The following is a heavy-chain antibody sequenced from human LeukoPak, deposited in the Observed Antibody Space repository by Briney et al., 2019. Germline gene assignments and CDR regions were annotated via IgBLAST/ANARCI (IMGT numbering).Heavy chain of an antibody. J-gene: IGHJ4*02. D-gene: IGHD3-22*01. CDR2: ISWNSGSI. Sequence: GGSLRLSCAASGFTFDDYAMHWVRQAPGKGLEWVSGISWNSGSIGYADSVKGRFTISRDNAKNSLYLQMNSLRTEDTALYYCAKDIANYYDSSGKDYWGQGTLVTVSS. CDR3: AKDIANYYDSSGKDY. V-gene: IGHV3-9*01. CDR1: GFTFDDYA.